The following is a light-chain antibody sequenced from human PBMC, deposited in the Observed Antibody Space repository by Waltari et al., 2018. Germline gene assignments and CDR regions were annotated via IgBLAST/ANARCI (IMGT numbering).Light chain of an antibody. CDR1: SSDIGTYNY. Sequence: QSALTQPPSASGSPGQSVTISCTGTSSDIGTYNYVSWYQQQPGKASKLMTYDVSQRPSAVPDSFSGSKSGNTASLTVSGLQAEDEGDYYCSSYAGSNNFLYVFGTGTKVSVL. J-gene: IGLJ1*01. V-gene: IGLV2-8*01. CDR2: DVS. CDR3: SSYAGSNNFLYV.